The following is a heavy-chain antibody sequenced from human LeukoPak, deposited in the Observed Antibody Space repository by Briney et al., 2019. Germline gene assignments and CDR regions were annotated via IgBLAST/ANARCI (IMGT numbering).Heavy chain of an antibody. V-gene: IGHV4-59*12. D-gene: IGHD6-13*01. CDR1: SASIISYY. CDR2: IHSGGST. Sequence: PSETLSLTCSVSSASIISYYWSWVRQPPGKGLEYIGYIHSGGSTNYNPSLKSRVSLSMDRSKNQFSLKLSSVTAADTAVYYCARGTPYSRPYYFDYWGQGTLVTVSS. CDR3: ARGTPYSRPYYFDY. J-gene: IGHJ4*02.